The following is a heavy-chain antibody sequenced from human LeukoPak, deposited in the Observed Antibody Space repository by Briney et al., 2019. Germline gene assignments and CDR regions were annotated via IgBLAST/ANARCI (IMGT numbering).Heavy chain of an antibody. CDR2: MNPNTDKT. CDR3: ARGRPGFASAGIYDF. J-gene: IGHJ4*02. Sequence: ASVKVSCKASGYTFTSSCINWVRQATGQGLEWMGWMNPNTDKTGYARNFQGRVTMTKNISISTAYMEVSSLTYEDTAVYYCARGRPGFASAGIYDFWGQGTLITVSS. V-gene: IGHV1-8*01. CDR1: GYTFTSSC. D-gene: IGHD6-13*01.